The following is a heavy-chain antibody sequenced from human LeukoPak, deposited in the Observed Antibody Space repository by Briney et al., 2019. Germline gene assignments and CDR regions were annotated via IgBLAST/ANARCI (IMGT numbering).Heavy chain of an antibody. CDR2: IDPSDSYT. CDR1: GYSFTSYW. V-gene: IGHV5-10-1*01. J-gene: IGHJ5*02. CDR3: ARHPPPTYYDILTGYYSYNWFDP. Sequence: GESLKISCKGSGYSFTSYWISWVRQMPGKGLEWMGRIDPSDSYTNYSPSFQGYVTISADKSISTAYLQWSSLKASDTAMYYCARHPPPTYYDILTGYYSYNWFDPWGQGTLVTVSS. D-gene: IGHD3-9*01.